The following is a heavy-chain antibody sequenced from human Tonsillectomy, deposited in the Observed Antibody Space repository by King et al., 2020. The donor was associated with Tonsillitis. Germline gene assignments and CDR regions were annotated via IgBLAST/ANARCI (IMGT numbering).Heavy chain of an antibody. CDR3: ARHRTAVSGQYYFDY. CDR1: GYSFSRNW. J-gene: IGHJ4*02. Sequence: QLVQSGAEVKKPGESLKISCKGSGYSFSRNWIGWVRQVPGKGLEWMGIIYSGDSETRYSTSFKGQVTFSADKTISTAYLQWSSLKASDTATYYCARHRTAVSGQYYFDYWGQGTLVTVSS. CDR2: IYSGDSET. V-gene: IGHV5-51*01. D-gene: IGHD6-19*01.